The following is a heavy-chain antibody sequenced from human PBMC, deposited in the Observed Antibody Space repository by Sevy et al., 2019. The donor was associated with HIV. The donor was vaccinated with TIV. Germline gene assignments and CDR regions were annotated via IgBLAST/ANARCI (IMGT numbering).Heavy chain of an antibody. D-gene: IGHD3-10*01. Sequence: GGSLRLSCGTSGFTFSDYYMTWIRQAPGKGLEWIAYISSNGRYTNYADSVKGRFTISRDNSLYLQMNSLRAEDTAVYYCARGVTMIQGVGKAFDVWGQGTKVTVSS. J-gene: IGHJ3*01. CDR1: GFTFSDYY. V-gene: IGHV3-11*06. CDR2: ISSNGRYT. CDR3: ARGVTMIQGVGKAFDV.